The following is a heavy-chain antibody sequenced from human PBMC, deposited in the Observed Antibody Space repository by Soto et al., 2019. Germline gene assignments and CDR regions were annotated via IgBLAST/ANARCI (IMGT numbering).Heavy chain of an antibody. V-gene: IGHV4-59*08. J-gene: IGHJ6*03. CDR3: ARQGAVGTYYYYYYMDV. D-gene: IGHD6-13*01. CDR1: GGSISSSY. Sequence: PSETLSLTCTGSGGSISSSYWSWIRQPPGKELEYIGYIYYSGSTKYNPSLQSRVTVSVDTSKNQFSLKLSSVTAADTAVYYCARQGAVGTYYYYYYMDVWGKGTTVTVSS. CDR2: IYYSGST.